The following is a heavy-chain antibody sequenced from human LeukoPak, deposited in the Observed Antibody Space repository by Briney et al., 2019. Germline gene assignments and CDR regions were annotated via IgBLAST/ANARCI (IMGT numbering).Heavy chain of an antibody. J-gene: IGHJ4*02. V-gene: IGHV4-4*02. CDR2: IYHSGST. D-gene: IGHD3-22*01. Sequence: SEILSLTCAVSGGSISSSNWWSWVRQPPGKGLEWIGEIYHSGSTNYNPSLKSRVTISVDKSKNQFSLKLSSVTAADTAVYYCAREKYYYDSGGYSPSFDYWGQGTLVTVSS. CDR1: GGSISSSNW. CDR3: AREKYYYDSGGYSPSFDY.